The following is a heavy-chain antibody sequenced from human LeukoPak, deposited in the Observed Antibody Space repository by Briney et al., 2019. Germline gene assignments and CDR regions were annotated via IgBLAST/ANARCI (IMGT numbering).Heavy chain of an antibody. CDR1: GVSISSSNSY. V-gene: IGHV4-39*01. CDR3: ARQTGSGLFILP. Sequence: NPSETLSLTCTVSGVSISSSNSYWGWIRQPPGKGLEWIGSIYYSGNTYYNASLKSQVSISIDTSKNQFSLKLTSVTAADTAVYYCARQTGSGLFILPGDQGTLVTVSS. D-gene: IGHD3/OR15-3a*01. J-gene: IGHJ4*02. CDR2: IYYSGNT.